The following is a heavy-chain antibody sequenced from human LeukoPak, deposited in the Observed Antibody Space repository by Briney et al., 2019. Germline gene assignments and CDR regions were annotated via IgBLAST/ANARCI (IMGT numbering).Heavy chain of an antibody. D-gene: IGHD1-14*01. CDR1: GFTFSSYS. V-gene: IGHV3-30*02. CDR2: IRYDGSNK. CDR3: ARVDREKGFDY. Sequence: GGSLRLSCAASGFTFSSYSMNWVRQAPGKGLEWVAFIRYDGSNKYYADSVKGRFTVSRDNSKNTLYLQMNILRTEDTAVYYCARVDREKGFDYWGQGTLVTVSS. J-gene: IGHJ4*02.